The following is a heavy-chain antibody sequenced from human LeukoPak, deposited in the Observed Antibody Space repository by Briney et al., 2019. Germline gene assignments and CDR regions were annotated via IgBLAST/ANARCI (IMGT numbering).Heavy chain of an antibody. J-gene: IGHJ3*02. CDR1: GFTFSSYW. D-gene: IGHD7-27*01. V-gene: IGHV3-7*01. CDR2: IKQDGSEK. CDR3: ARALLTGPHDAFDI. Sequence: GGSPRLSCAASGFTFSSYWMSWVRQAPGKGLEWVANIKQDGSEKYYVDSVKGRFTISRDNAKNSLYLQMSSLRADDTAVYYCARALLTGPHDAFDIWGQGTMVTVSS.